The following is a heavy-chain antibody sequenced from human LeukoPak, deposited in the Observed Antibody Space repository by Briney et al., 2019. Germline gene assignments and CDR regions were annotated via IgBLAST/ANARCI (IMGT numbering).Heavy chain of an antibody. Sequence: GGSLRLSCAASGFTFSTYSMNWGRQAPGKGLEWVSSITSPVGHIYYADSLKGRITISRDNARSSLYLQMNSLRAEDTAVYYCARDAMVYAVDYWGQGTLVTVSS. CDR1: GFTFSTYS. CDR2: ITSPVGHI. D-gene: IGHD2-8*01. CDR3: ARDAMVYAVDY. J-gene: IGHJ4*02. V-gene: IGHV3-21*01.